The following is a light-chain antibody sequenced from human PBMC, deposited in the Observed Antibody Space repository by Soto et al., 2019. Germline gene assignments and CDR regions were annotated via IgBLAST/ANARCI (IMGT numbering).Light chain of an antibody. CDR2: EVT. Sequence: QSVLNHPASVSGSPGQSITISCSGTSSDVGAYIYVSWYQHHPGKAPKVMIYEVTNRPSGVSDRFSGSKSGNTASLTISGLQAEDEADYYCCSYTSSRTYVFGTGTKVTVL. CDR1: SSDVGAYIY. V-gene: IGLV2-14*01. J-gene: IGLJ1*01. CDR3: CSYTSSRTYV.